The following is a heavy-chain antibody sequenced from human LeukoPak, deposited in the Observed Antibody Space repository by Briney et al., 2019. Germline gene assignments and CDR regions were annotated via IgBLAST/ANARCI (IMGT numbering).Heavy chain of an antibody. V-gene: IGHV4-61*01. CDR1: GGSISSGSYY. CDR3: ARVKKTPFDWLYYFDY. D-gene: IGHD3-9*01. CDR2: IYYSGST. J-gene: IGHJ4*02. Sequence: SQTLSLTCTVSGGSISSGSYYWSWIRQPPGKGLEWIGYIYYSGSTNYNPSLKSRVTISVDTSKNQFSLKLSSVTAADTAVYYCARVKKTPFDWLYYFDYWGQGTLVTVSS.